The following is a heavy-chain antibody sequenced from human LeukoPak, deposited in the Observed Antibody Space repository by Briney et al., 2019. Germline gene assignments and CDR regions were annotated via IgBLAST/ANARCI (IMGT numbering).Heavy chain of an antibody. CDR1: GGSISSYY. D-gene: IGHD6-13*01. CDR2: IYTSGST. J-gene: IGHJ5*02. V-gene: IGHV4-4*07. CDR3: ARASYSSSWYRANKAAGGWFDP. Sequence: PSETLSLTCTVSGGSISSYYWSWIRQPAGKGLEWIGRIYTSGSTNYNPSLKSRVTMSVDTSKNQFSLKLSSVTAADTAVYYCARASYSSSWYRANKAAGGWFDPWGQGTLVTVSS.